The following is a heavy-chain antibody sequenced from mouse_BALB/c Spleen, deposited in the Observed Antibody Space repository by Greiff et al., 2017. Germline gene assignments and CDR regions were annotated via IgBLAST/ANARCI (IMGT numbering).Heavy chain of an antibody. J-gene: IGHJ2*01. V-gene: IGHV7-3*02. CDR2: IRNKANGYTT. CDR1: GFTFTDYY. CDR3: ARYYGSSYFDY. D-gene: IGHD1-1*01. Sequence: EVQVVESGGGLVQPGGSLRLSCATSGFTFTDYYMSWVRQPPGKALEWLGFIRNKANGYTTEYSASVKGRFTISRDNSQSILYLQMNTLRAEDSATYYCARYYGSSYFDYWGQGTTLTVSS.